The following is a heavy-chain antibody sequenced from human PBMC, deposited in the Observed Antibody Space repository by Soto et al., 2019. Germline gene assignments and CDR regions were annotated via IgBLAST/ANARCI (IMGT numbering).Heavy chain of an antibody. Sequence: GGSLRLSCAASGFTVSSNYMSWVRQAPGKGLEWVSVIYSGGSTYYADSVKGRFTISRDNSKNTLYLQMNSLRAEDTAVYYWARDNFVVVPAATHPYYYYGMDVWGQGTTVTVSS. V-gene: IGHV3-53*01. CDR2: IYSGGST. D-gene: IGHD2-2*01. CDR3: ARDNFVVVPAATHPYYYYGMDV. J-gene: IGHJ6*02. CDR1: GFTVSSNY.